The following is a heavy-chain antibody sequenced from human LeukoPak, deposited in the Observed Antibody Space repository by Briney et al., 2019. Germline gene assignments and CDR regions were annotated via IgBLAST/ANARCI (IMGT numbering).Heavy chain of an antibody. D-gene: IGHD5-24*01. CDR1: GFTFSTYW. V-gene: IGHV3-7*01. CDR2: INKDGSQK. Sequence: AGGSLRLSCAASGFTFSTYWMNWVRQAPGKGLEWVANINKDGSQKYYVDSVKGRFTISRDNAKNSLYLQMNSLRAEDTAVYFCARERWLQPDYWGQGTLVTVSA. CDR3: ARERWLQPDY. J-gene: IGHJ4*02.